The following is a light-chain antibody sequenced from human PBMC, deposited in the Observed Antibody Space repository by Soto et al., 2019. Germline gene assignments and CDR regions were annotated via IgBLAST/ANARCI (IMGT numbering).Light chain of an antibody. Sequence: QSVLTQPPSASGTPGQRVTISCSGSSSNIGSYTVNWYQHVPGTAPKLLMYSNNQRPSGVPDRFSGSRSGTSVSLAISGLQSEDEAEYYCAAWADSLNGVLFGGGTKLTVL. CDR1: SSNIGSYT. J-gene: IGLJ2*01. CDR3: AAWADSLNGVL. V-gene: IGLV1-44*01. CDR2: SNN.